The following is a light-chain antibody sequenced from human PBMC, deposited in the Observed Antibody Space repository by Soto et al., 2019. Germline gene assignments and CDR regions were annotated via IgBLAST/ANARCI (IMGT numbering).Light chain of an antibody. V-gene: IGKV3-20*01. CDR1: HIVSGKY. J-gene: IGKJ1*01. Sequence: EMVLTQSPGTLSLSPGERATLSCGASHIVSGKYLAWYHQRPGQAPRVLIHSASSRATGIPDRFTGSGSGTDFTLTITRLEPEDFGVYYCQQYSSLPRTFGQGTKVDIK. CDR3: QQYSSLPRT. CDR2: SAS.